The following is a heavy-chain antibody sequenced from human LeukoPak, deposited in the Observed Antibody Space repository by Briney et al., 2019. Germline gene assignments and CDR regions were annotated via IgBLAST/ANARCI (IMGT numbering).Heavy chain of an antibody. CDR2: ISSDSSYI. V-gene: IGHV3-21*01. J-gene: IGHJ4*02. Sequence: GGSLRLSCAASGFSFNTYTMNWVRQAPGKGLEWVSSISSDSSYIYYADAVHGRFTVSRDNAKYSLYLQMNSLRAEDTAVYYCVRGSYGAYDYWGQGSLVTVSS. CDR1: GFSFNTYT. CDR3: VRGSYGAYDY. D-gene: IGHD4-17*01.